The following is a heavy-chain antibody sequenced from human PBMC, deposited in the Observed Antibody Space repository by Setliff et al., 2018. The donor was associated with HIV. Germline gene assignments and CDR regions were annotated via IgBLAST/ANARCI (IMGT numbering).Heavy chain of an antibody. Sequence: SETLSLTCTVSGGSISSSSHYWGWIRQPPGKGLEWIWSIYYSGGTYYNPSLKSRVTISVDTSKNQFSLKLSSVTAADTAVYYCARVSRGGSSPGWFDPWGQGTLVTVSS. D-gene: IGHD6-6*01. V-gene: IGHV4-39*07. CDR2: IYYSGGT. CDR1: GGSISSSSHY. J-gene: IGHJ5*02. CDR3: ARVSRGGSSPGWFDP.